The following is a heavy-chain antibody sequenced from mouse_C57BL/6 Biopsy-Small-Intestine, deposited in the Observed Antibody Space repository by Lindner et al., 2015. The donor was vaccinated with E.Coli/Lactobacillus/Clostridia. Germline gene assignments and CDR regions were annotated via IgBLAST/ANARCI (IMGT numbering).Heavy chain of an antibody. V-gene: IGHV1-18*01. J-gene: IGHJ4*01. CDR2: INPNSGGT. CDR1: GYTFTDYY. Sequence: SVKVSCKASGYTFTDYYMHWVRQAPGQGLEWMGRINPNSGGTNYAQKFQGRVTMTRDTSISTAYMELSRLRSDDTAVYYCGRRYFDWLVDYWGQGTLVTVSS. CDR3: GRRYFDWLVDY. D-gene: IGHD2-13*01.